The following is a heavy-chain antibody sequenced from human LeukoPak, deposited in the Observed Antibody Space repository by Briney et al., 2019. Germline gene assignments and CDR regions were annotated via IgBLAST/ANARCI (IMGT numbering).Heavy chain of an antibody. V-gene: IGHV3-74*01. CDR1: GFTFSSYW. D-gene: IGHD1-26*01. Sequence: PAGSLRLSCAASGFTFSSYWMYWVRQAPGKGLVWVSRISSDGITTNYAGAVKGRFTMSRDNAKNTLFLQMNTLRAEDTAVYYCVRDLGELPTYWGQGTLVTVSS. J-gene: IGHJ4*02. CDR2: ISSDGITT. CDR3: VRDLGELPTY.